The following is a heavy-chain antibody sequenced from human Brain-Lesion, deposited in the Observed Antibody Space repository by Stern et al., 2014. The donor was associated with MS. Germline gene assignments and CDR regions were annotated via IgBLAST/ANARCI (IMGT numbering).Heavy chain of an antibody. Sequence: EVQLVESGGDLAQPGGSLRLSCVASGFTFSDYWLTWVRQAPGKGLQWVANINQDGGEVNYVESGKGRVTITGDNAKNSLYLQMNSLRVDDTAVYYCARIDRGNYDFWSGYYDYWFDPWGQGTLVTVSS. V-gene: IGHV3-7*01. D-gene: IGHD3-3*01. J-gene: IGHJ5*02. CDR3: ARIDRGNYDFWSGYYDYWFDP. CDR2: INQDGGEV. CDR1: GFTFSDYW.